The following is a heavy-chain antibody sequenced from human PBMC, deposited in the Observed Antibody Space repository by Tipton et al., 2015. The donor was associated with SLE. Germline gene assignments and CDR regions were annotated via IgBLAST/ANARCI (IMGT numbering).Heavy chain of an antibody. J-gene: IGHJ5*02. D-gene: IGHD3-3*01. V-gene: IGHV4-39*01. CDR1: GASISSGSHY. CDR2: IYYSGTT. CDR3: ARRQYGVGHT. Sequence: TLSLTCTVSGASISSGSHYWDWIRQPPGKGLEWIGTIYYSGTTYYNPSLQSRVTISKDTSKNQSSLKLYSVTAADTAVYYCARRQYGVGHTWGQGTLVTVSS.